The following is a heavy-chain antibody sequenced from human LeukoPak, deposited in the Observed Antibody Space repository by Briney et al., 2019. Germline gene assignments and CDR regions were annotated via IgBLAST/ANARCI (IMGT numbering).Heavy chain of an antibody. CDR1: GYSITNGYY. V-gene: IGHV3-7*01. CDR2: IKQDGSRR. D-gene: IGHD6-6*01. J-gene: IGHJ4*02. CDR3: ARGAFDYISSSGEWMGDY. Sequence: ETLSLTCTVSGYSITNGYYWGWIRQPPGKGLEWVANIKQDGSRRYYVDSVKGRFTISRDNAKNSLYLQMNNLRAEDTAVYYCARGAFDYISSSGEWMGDYWGQGTLVTVSS.